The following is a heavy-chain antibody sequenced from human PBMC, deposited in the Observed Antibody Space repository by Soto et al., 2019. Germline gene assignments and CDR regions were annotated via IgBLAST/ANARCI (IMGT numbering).Heavy chain of an antibody. Sequence: SETLSLTCAVSGYSISSYYYWGWIRQPPGKGLEWIGSIYHSGSTYYNPCLESRVTTSLDTSKNHVSLKLSSVTAADTPMYFCPRPRDNQSGSGLKFDYWGQGTLVTVSS. CDR2: IYHSGST. J-gene: IGHJ4*02. CDR1: GYSISSYYY. D-gene: IGHD3-10*01. CDR3: PRPRDNQSGSGLKFDY. V-gene: IGHV4-38-2*01.